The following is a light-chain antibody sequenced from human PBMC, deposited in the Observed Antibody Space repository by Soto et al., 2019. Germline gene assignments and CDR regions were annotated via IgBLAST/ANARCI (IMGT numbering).Light chain of an antibody. Sequence: DIPMTQSPSTLSASVGDRVTITCRASQSISSWLAWYQLKPGKAPKLLIYRASTLQRGVPSRFGGSGSGTEFTLTIRSLQPDDFAADYCQQYNSYHLTFGGGTKVEIK. CDR1: QSISSW. J-gene: IGKJ4*01. CDR2: RAS. V-gene: IGKV1-5*03. CDR3: QQYNSYHLT.